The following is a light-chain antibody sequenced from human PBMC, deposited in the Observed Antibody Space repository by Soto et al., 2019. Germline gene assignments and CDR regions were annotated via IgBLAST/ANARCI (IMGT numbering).Light chain of an antibody. CDR2: GAS. CDR3: QQYNKWPLT. Sequence: EIVMTQSPVTLSVSPGERATLSCRASQSVTSTLAWYQQKHGQAPRLLIYGASTRATGIPARFSGSGSGTELILTISRLRSEDFAVYDWQQYNKWPLTFGGGSKVE. V-gene: IGKV3-15*01. CDR1: QSVTST. J-gene: IGKJ4*01.